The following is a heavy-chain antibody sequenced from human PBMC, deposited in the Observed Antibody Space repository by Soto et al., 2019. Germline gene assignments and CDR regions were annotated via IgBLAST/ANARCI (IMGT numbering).Heavy chain of an antibody. Sequence: QLQLQESGPGLVKPSETLSLTCTVSGGSISSSSYYWGWIRQPPGKGLEWIGSIYYSGSTYYNPSLKSRVTIAVDTSKNQFSLKLSSVTAADTAVYYCARVIRDGYNYGIDYWGQGTLVTVSS. J-gene: IGHJ4*02. D-gene: IGHD5-12*01. V-gene: IGHV4-39*01. CDR1: GGSISSSSYY. CDR2: IYYSGST. CDR3: ARVIRDGYNYGIDY.